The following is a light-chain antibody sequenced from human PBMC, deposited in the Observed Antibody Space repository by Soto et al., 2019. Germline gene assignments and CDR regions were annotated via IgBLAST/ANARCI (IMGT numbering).Light chain of an antibody. J-gene: IGLJ3*02. CDR1: SSDVGGYNY. Sequence: QSALTQPASVSGSPGQSITISCTGTSSDVGGYNYVSWYQQTPGKAPKLMIYDVSNRPSGVSNRFSGSKSGNTASLTISGRQAEDEAEYYCSSYTSSSTWVFGGGTKLTVL. CDR3: SSYTSSSTWV. CDR2: DVS. V-gene: IGLV2-14*01.